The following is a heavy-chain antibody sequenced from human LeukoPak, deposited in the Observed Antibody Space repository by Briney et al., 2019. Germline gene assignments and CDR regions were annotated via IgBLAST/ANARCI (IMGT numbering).Heavy chain of an antibody. CDR1: GFTFSSYA. CDR2: ISYDGSNK. Sequence: QPGGSLRLSCAASGFTFSSYAMHWVRQAPGKGLEWVAVISYDGSNKYYADSVKGRFTISRDNSKNTLYLQMNSLRAEDTAVYYCARELYYYDSSGYWSRPFDYWGQGTLVTVSS. D-gene: IGHD3-22*01. V-gene: IGHV3-30-3*01. CDR3: ARELYYYDSSGYWSRPFDY. J-gene: IGHJ4*02.